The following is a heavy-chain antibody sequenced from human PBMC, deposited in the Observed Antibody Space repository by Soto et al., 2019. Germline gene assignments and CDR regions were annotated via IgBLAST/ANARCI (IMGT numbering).Heavy chain of an antibody. CDR3: ARDRIAAAGRGPPYYYGMDV. J-gene: IGHJ6*02. V-gene: IGHV1-2*02. D-gene: IGHD6-13*01. CDR1: GYTFTGYY. CDR2: INPNSGGT. Sequence: ASVKVSCKASGYTFTGYYMHWVRQAPGQGLEWMGWINPNSGGTNYAQKFQGRVTMTRDTSISTVYMELSRLRSDDTAVYYCARDRIAAAGRGPPYYYGMDVWGQGTTVTVSS.